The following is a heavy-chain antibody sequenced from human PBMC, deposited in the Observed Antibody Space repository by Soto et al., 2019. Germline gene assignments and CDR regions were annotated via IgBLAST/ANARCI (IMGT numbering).Heavy chain of an antibody. V-gene: IGHV1-18*01. J-gene: IGHJ6*02. CDR1: GYIFTSYG. D-gene: IGHD3-16*01. Sequence: ASVKVSCKTSGYIFTSYGIGCARQAPGQGLEWMGWTNTYNGKTNYAQNLQGRVTLTTDTSTSTAYMELRSLRSNDTAIYYCAMVDVYVTPSPQDVWGQGTTVTVSS. CDR2: TNTYNGKT. CDR3: AMVDVYVTPSPQDV.